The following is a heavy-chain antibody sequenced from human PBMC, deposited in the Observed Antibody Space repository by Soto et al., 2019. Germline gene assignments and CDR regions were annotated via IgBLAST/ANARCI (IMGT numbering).Heavy chain of an antibody. D-gene: IGHD6-6*01. Sequence: GESLKISCKGSGYSFTSYWIGWVRQMPGKGLEWMGIIYPGDSDTRYSPSFQGQVTVSADKSISTAYLQWSSLKASDTAMYYCARYSSSFPYYYGMDVWDQGTTVTVSS. J-gene: IGHJ6*02. V-gene: IGHV5-51*01. CDR1: GYSFTSYW. CDR3: ARYSSSFPYYYGMDV. CDR2: IYPGDSDT.